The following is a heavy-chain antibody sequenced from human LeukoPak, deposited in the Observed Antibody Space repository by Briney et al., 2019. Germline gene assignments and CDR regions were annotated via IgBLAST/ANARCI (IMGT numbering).Heavy chain of an antibody. J-gene: IGHJ5*01. V-gene: IGHV5-51*01. CDR1: GYSFDTYW. CDR3: ARQLTRGGWWLDS. CDR2: INPADSDS. D-gene: IGHD3-10*01. Sequence: GESLKISCKGSGYSFDTYWIGWVRQRPGKGLEWMGIINPADSDSRYSPSFEGQVTVSADKSIFTAYLQWSSLKTSDTAIYHCARQLTRGGWWLDSWGQGTLVTVSS.